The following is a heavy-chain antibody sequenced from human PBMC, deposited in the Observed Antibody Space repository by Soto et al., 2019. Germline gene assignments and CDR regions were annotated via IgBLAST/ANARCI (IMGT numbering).Heavy chain of an antibody. Sequence: EVQLVESGGGLIQPGGSLRLSCAASGFTVSSNYMSWVRQAPGKGLEWVSVIYSGDTTYYADSVKGRFTISRDHSKNTLYLQMNSLRAEDTAVYYCARVRRTVYGMDVWGQGTTVTVSS. CDR2: IYSGDTT. V-gene: IGHV3-53*01. CDR1: GFTVSSNY. CDR3: ARVRRTVYGMDV. J-gene: IGHJ6*01.